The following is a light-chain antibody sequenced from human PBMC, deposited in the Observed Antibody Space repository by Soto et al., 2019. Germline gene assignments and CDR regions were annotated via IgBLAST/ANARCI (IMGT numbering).Light chain of an antibody. V-gene: IGKV3-11*01. J-gene: IGKJ4*01. Sequence: EIVLTQSPATLSLSPGERATLSCRASPSVSRYLAWYQQNPGQAPRLLSYDASHRATGIPARFSGSGSGTDFTPTISSLEPEDFAVYYCPQRSNWPPLTFGGGTKVEIK. CDR3: PQRSNWPPLT. CDR2: DAS. CDR1: PSVSRY.